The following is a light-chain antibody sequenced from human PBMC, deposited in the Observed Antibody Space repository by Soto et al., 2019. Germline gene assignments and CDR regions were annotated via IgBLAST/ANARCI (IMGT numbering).Light chain of an antibody. CDR3: ETWDSNIHWV. CDR2: LEGSGSY. Sequence: QLVLTQSSSASASLGSSVKFTCTLSSGHSSYIIAWHQQQPGKAPRYLMKLEGSGSYNKGSGVPDRFSGSSSGADRYLTISNLQFEDEADYYCETWDSNIHWVFGGGTKLTVL. V-gene: IGLV4-60*02. CDR1: SGHSSYI. J-gene: IGLJ3*02.